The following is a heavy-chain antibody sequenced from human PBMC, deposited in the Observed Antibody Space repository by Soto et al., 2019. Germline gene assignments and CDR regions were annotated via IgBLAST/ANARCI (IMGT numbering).Heavy chain of an antibody. V-gene: IGHV1-2*04. Sequence: GASVQVSCKASGYTFTSYDINLVRQATGQGLEWMGWINPKSGDTKYTQNFQGWVTMTRDTSTSTAYMELSRLRSDDTAVYYCTTHYDGSGYSAFHVWGRGTMVTVSS. CDR1: GYTFTSYD. CDR2: INPKSGDT. CDR3: TTHYDGSGYSAFHV. D-gene: IGHD3-22*01. J-gene: IGHJ3*01.